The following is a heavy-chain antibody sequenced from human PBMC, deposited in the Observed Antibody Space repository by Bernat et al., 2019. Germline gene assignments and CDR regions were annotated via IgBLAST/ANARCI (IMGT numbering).Heavy chain of an antibody. CDR3: VKGGYCSGGSCYPGYYFDY. J-gene: IGHJ4*02. CDR2: ISGSGGST. D-gene: IGHD2-15*01. Sequence: EVQLVEPGGGLVQPGGSLRLSCAASGFTFTYYAMSWVRQAPGKGLEWVSGISGSGGSTYYADSVKGRFTISRDNSKNTLYLQMNSLRAEDTAVYYCVKGGYCSGGSCYPGYYFDYWGQGTLVTVSS. V-gene: IGHV3-23*04. CDR1: GFTFTYYA.